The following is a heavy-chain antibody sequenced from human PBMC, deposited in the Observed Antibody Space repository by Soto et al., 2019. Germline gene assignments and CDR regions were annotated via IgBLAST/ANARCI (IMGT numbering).Heavy chain of an antibody. Sequence: PSETLSLTCTVSGGSISSSSYYWGWIRQPPGKGLEWIGSIYYSGSTYYNPSLKSRVTISVDTSKNQFSLKLSSVTAAGTAVYYCARRAGSYFYYFDYWGQGTLVTVSS. CDR1: GGSISSSSYY. D-gene: IGHD1-26*01. CDR3: ARRAGSYFYYFDY. CDR2: IYYSGST. J-gene: IGHJ4*02. V-gene: IGHV4-39*01.